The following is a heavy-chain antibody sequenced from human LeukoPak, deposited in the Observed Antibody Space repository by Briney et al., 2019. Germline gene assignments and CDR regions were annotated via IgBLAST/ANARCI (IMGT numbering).Heavy chain of an antibody. D-gene: IGHD6-19*01. J-gene: IGHJ4*02. CDR1: GFTFSSYA. CDR3: AGATREWLTLNY. V-gene: IGHV3-30*04. Sequence: GGSLRLSCAASGFTFSSYAMHWVRQAPGKGLEWVAVISYDGSNKYYADSVKGRFTISSDNSKNTLYLQMNSLRAEDTAVYYCAGATREWLTLNYWGQGTLVTVSS. CDR2: ISYDGSNK.